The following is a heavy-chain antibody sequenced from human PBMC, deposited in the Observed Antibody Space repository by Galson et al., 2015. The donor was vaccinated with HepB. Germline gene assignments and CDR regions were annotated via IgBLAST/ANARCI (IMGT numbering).Heavy chain of an antibody. CDR3: TRYGLGIQLWSRDYGMDV. J-gene: IGHJ6*02. CDR2: ISDSGSST. CDR1: GFTFSSYA. Sequence: SLRLSCAASGFTFSSYAMTWVRQAPGKGLEWVSSISDSGSSTYYADSVKGRFTISRDDSKNTAYLQMNSLKTEDTAVYYCTRYGLGIQLWSRDYGMDVWGQGTTVTVSS. V-gene: IGHV3-23*01. D-gene: IGHD5-18*01.